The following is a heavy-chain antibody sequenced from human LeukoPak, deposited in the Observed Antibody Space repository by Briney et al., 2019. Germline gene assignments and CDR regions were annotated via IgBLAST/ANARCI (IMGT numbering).Heavy chain of an antibody. CDR1: GYSISSGYY. CDR3: ARVGGYSYGLYYFDY. V-gene: IGHV4-38-2*02. J-gene: IGHJ4*02. Sequence: SETLSLTCTVSGYSISSGYYWGWIRQPPGKGLEWIGSIHHSGSTYYNPSLKSRVTISVDTSKNQFSLKLSSVTAADTAVYYCARVGGYSYGLYYFDYWGQGTLVTVSS. CDR2: IHHSGST. D-gene: IGHD5-18*01.